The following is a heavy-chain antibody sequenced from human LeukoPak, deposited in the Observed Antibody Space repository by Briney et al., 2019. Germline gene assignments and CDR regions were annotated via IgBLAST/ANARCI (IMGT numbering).Heavy chain of an antibody. CDR3: TRERGTRAFDI. Sequence: PGGSLRLSCAASGFTFSSYAMSWVRQAPGKGLEWVGFIRSKAYGGTTEYAASVKGRFTISRDDSKSIAYLQMNSLKTEDTAVYYCTRERGTRAFDIWGQGTMVTVSS. V-gene: IGHV3-49*04. CDR1: GFTFSSYA. D-gene: IGHD1-1*01. J-gene: IGHJ3*02. CDR2: IRSKAYGGTT.